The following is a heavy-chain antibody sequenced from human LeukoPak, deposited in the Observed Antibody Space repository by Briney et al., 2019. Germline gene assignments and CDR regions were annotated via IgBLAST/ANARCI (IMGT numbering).Heavy chain of an antibody. CDR1: RITLTSSW. J-gene: IGHJ5*02. Sequence: GGSLRLSCTASRITLTSSWMTWVRQAPGKGLEWVANIRPDGTIKHYLDSVNGRFTISRDNAKNSLYLQMNSLRAEDTAVYYCARDLNYHDSSGYYHWGQGTLVTVSS. CDR3: ARDLNYHDSSGYYH. D-gene: IGHD3-22*01. V-gene: IGHV3-7*01. CDR2: IRPDGTIK.